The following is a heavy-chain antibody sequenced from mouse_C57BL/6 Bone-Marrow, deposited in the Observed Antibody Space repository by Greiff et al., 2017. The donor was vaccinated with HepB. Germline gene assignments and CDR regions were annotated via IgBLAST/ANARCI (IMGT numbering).Heavy chain of an antibody. D-gene: IGHD1-1*01. V-gene: IGHV7-1*01. Sequence: EVMLVESGGGLVQSGRSLRLSCATSGFTFSDFYMEWVRQAPGKGLEWIAASRNKANDYTTEYSASVKGRFIVSRDTSQSILYLQMNALRAEDTAIYYCARDCYYGSSYGGFDYWGQGTTLTVSS. CDR3: ARDCYYGSSYGGFDY. CDR1: GFTFSDFY. CDR2: SRNKANDYTT. J-gene: IGHJ2*01.